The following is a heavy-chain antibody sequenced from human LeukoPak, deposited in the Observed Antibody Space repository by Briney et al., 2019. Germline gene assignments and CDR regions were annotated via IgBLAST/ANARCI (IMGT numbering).Heavy chain of an antibody. CDR2: IWNDGSNK. CDR1: GFTFTSYG. CDR3: AREPYRRAPNYYYYGMDV. D-gene: IGHD1-14*01. Sequence: PGGSLRLSCAPSGFTFTSYGMHWVRQAPGKGLEWVAVIWNDGSNKYYADSVKGRFTISRDNSKNTLYLQMNSLRAEDTAVYYCAREPYRRAPNYYYYGMDVWGQGTTVTVSS. J-gene: IGHJ6*02. V-gene: IGHV3-33*01.